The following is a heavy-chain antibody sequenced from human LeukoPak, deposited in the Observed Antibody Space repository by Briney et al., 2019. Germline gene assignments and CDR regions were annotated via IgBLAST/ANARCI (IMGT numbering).Heavy chain of an antibody. CDR1: GYSISSGYY. D-gene: IGHD2-15*01. V-gene: IGHV4-38-2*02. CDR3: ARGRYCSGGSCYLGVWQKNYYYYYMDV. Sequence: PSETLSLTCTVSGYSISSGYYWGWIRQPPGKGLEWIGSIYHSGSTYYNPSLKSRVTISVDTSKNQFSLKLSSVTAADTAVYYCARGRYCSGGSCYLGVWQKNYYYYYMDVWGKGTTVTVSS. CDR2: IYHSGST. J-gene: IGHJ6*03.